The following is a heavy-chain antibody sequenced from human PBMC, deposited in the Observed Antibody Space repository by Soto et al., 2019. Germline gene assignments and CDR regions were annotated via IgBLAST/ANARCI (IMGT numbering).Heavy chain of an antibody. CDR2: ISASGST. CDR3: ARRDRSGFSYWLDT. V-gene: IGHV4-31*03. D-gene: IGHD3-22*01. CDR1: GGSISDGYY. Sequence: PSETLSLTCTVSGGSISDGYYWTWIRQHPGKGLEWIGSISASGSTSYNPSLKSRLTVSVDKSKNQFPLNLRSVTAADTAVYYCARRDRSGFSYWLDTWGQGTLVTVSS. J-gene: IGHJ5*02.